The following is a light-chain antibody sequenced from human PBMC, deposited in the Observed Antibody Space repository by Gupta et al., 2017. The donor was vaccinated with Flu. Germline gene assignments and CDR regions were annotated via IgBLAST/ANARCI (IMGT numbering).Light chain of an antibody. Sequence: QSALTQPASVSGSPGQSITISRTGTSSDIGDYNYVSWYKHHPGIAPKLMIYEIANRPSGVSDRFSGSKSGNTASLTISELQADDEADYYCSSYSRSSTRVLFGGGTKVTVL. CDR2: EIA. CDR1: SSDIGDYNY. CDR3: SSYSRSSTRVL. J-gene: IGLJ2*01. V-gene: IGLV2-14*01.